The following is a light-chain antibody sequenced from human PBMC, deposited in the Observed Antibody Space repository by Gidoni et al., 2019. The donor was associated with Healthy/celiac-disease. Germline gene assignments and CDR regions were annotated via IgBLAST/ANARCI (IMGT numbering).Light chain of an antibody. Sequence: SYELTQPPSVSVSPGQTASITCSGDKLGDKYACWYQQKRGQSPVLVIYQDSKRPSGIPERFSGSNSGYTATLTISGTQAMDEADYYCQAWDSSTVVFGGGTKLTVL. J-gene: IGLJ2*01. CDR3: QAWDSSTVV. V-gene: IGLV3-1*01. CDR1: KLGDKY. CDR2: QDS.